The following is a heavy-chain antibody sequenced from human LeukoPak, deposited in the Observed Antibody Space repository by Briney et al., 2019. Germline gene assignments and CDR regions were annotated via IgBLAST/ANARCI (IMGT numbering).Heavy chain of an antibody. CDR3: TRRLMTTVNDY. Sequence: GGSLRLSCAGSGFTFSGSAMHWVRQSPGKGLEGVGRIRSKANDHATAYAASVRGRFTISRDDSENTAYLQMNSLQTEDTAIYYCTRRLMTTVNDYWGQGTLVTVSS. J-gene: IGHJ4*02. D-gene: IGHD4-17*01. CDR2: IRSKANDHAT. V-gene: IGHV3-73*01. CDR1: GFTFSGSA.